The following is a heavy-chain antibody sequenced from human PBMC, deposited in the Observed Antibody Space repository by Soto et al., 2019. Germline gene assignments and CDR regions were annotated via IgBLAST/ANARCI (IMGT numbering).Heavy chain of an antibody. D-gene: IGHD2-2*01. CDR1: GFTFSSYA. J-gene: IGHJ4*02. CDR2: ISGSGGST. V-gene: IGHV3-23*01. Sequence: EVQVLESGGDLVQPGGSLGLSCAASGFTFSSYAMSWVRQAPGKGLEWVSAISGSGGSTYYADSVKGRFTISRDNSKNTLYLQMNSLRAEDTAVYYCAKGSGYQLLKGGFDYWGQGTLVTVSS. CDR3: AKGSGYQLLKGGFDY.